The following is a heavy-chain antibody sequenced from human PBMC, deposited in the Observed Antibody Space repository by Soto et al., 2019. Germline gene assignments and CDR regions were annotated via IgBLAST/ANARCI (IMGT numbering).Heavy chain of an antibody. CDR2: IYNSGTT. Sequence: SETLSLTCTVSGGSISSHGYYWGWIRQPPGKGLEWIGTIYNSGTTFYNPSLKGRVTKSVDTSKNQLSLKLSSVTAADTAVYYCARHAGGVSQIDYWGQGTLVTVSS. V-gene: IGHV4-39*01. CDR3: ARHAGGVSQIDY. CDR1: GGSISSHGYY. D-gene: IGHD1-26*01. J-gene: IGHJ4*02.